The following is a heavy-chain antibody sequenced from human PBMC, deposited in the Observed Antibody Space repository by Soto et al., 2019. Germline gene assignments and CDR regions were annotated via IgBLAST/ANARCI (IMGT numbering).Heavy chain of an antibody. D-gene: IGHD2-15*01. Sequence: GGSLRLSCAASGFTVSSNYMSWVRQAPGKGLEWVSVISSSGSIYYADSVKGRFTISRDNAKSSLYLQMNSLRAEDTAVYYCATTFCSAGGCYLHYFDYWGQGTLVTVSS. CDR1: GFTVSSNY. J-gene: IGHJ4*02. V-gene: IGHV3-66*01. CDR3: ATTFCSAGGCYLHYFDY. CDR2: ISSSGSI.